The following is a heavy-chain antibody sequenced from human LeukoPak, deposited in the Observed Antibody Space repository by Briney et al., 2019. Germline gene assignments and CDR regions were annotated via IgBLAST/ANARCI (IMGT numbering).Heavy chain of an antibody. CDR1: GFTVSSNY. CDR2: IYGGGST. CDR3: AKDWATFGGVIDY. Sequence: GGSLRLSCAASGFTVSSNYMSWVRQAPGMGLEWVSVIYGGGSTYYADSVKGRFTISRDNSKNTLYLQMNSLRAEDTAVYYCAKDWATFGGVIDYWGQGTLVTVSS. V-gene: IGHV3-53*01. J-gene: IGHJ4*02. D-gene: IGHD3-16*02.